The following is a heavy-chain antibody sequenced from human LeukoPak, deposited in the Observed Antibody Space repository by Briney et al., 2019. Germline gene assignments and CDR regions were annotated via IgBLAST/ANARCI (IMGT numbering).Heavy chain of an antibody. V-gene: IGHV5-51*01. CDR1: GYSFPNYW. CDR2: IYPGDSDT. D-gene: IGHD3-10*01. Sequence: GESLKISCKGSGYSFPNYWIGWVRQLPGKGLEWMGIIYPGDSDTRYSPSFQGQVTMSADKSISTAYVQWSSLKASDTAMYYCARLTYYYGSGSYYKGWFDPWGQGTLVTVSS. J-gene: IGHJ5*02. CDR3: ARLTYYYGSGSYYKGWFDP.